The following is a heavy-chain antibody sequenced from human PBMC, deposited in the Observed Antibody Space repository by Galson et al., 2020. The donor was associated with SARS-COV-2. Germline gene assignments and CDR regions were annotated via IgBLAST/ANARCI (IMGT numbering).Heavy chain of an antibody. CDR3: VRGRFDYGGTDDPFDI. V-gene: IGHV4-38-2*02. J-gene: IGHJ3*02. D-gene: IGHD4-17*01. Sequence: SETLSLTCTVSGYSINSGYYWGWIRQPPGKGLEWIGRIYDGVSPDYNPSLKSRVSISVDTSKHHFSLRLRSVTAADTAVYYCVRGRFDYGGTDDPFDIWGQGTMVTVSS. CDR2: IYDGVSP. CDR1: GYSINSGYY.